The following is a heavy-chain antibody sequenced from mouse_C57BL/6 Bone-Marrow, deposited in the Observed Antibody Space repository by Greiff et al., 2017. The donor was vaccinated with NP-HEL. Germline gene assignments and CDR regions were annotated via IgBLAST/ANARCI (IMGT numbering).Heavy chain of an antibody. D-gene: IGHD2-3*01. CDR3: ACHCDGYYPAWFAY. V-gene: IGHV14-2*01. CDR1: GFNFTDYY. Sequence: VQLQQSGAELVKPGASVKLSCTASGFNFTDYYMHWVKQRTEQGLEWIGRIDPEDGETKYDPKFQGKATRTADTSSNTAYLQLSSLTSEDTAVYYGACHCDGYYPAWFAYWGQGTLVTVSA. J-gene: IGHJ3*01. CDR2: IDPEDGET.